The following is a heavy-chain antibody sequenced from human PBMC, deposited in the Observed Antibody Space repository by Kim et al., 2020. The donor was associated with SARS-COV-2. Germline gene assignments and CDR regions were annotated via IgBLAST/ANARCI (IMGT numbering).Heavy chain of an antibody. Sequence: NPYLKCRVTRSVDTSKSQFSLKRSSVTAADTAVYYCARGRSPGDPRSFDYWGQGTLVTVSS. D-gene: IGHD4-17*01. V-gene: IGHV4-34*01. CDR3: ARGRSPGDPRSFDY. J-gene: IGHJ4*02.